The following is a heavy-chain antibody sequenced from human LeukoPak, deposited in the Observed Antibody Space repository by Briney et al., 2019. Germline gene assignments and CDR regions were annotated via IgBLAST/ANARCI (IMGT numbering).Heavy chain of an antibody. CDR3: ARAQRGCSANTCYLDP. Sequence: SETLSLTCSVSGASIRSANWWNWVRQSPGQGLEWIAEILYTGDTNYNPSLRSRVTLSIDNSNNQASLKLASVTAADTAVYYCARAQRGCSANTCYLDPWGQGILVTVSS. D-gene: IGHD2-15*01. CDR2: ILYTGDT. V-gene: IGHV4-4*02. CDR1: GASIRSANW. J-gene: IGHJ5*02.